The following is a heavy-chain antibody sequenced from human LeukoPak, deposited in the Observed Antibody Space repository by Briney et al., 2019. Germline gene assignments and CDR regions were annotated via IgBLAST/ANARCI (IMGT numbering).Heavy chain of an antibody. D-gene: IGHD6-13*01. J-gene: IGHJ3*02. CDR1: GYRFTSYW. Sequence: GESLKISCKGSGYRFTSYWIGWVRPMPGKGLEWMGIIYPGDSDSRYSPSFQGQVTISADKSITTAYLQWSSLKASDSAMYYCAKTLAGAFDIWGQGTMVTVSS. CDR3: AKTLAGAFDI. V-gene: IGHV5-51*01. CDR2: IYPGDSDS.